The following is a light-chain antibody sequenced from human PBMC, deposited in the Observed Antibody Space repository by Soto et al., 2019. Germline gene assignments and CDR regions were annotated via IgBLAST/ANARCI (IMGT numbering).Light chain of an antibody. J-gene: IGKJ4*01. CDR2: KTS. V-gene: IGKV1-5*03. CDR3: QQYKSFSLT. CDR1: QSISNW. Sequence: DIQMTQSPSTLSASVGDRATITCRASQSISNWLAWYQQKPGKAPKLLIYKTSNLDSGVPSRFSGSGSVTEFSLTISSLQPDDFATYYCQQYKSFSLTFGGGTRVEVK.